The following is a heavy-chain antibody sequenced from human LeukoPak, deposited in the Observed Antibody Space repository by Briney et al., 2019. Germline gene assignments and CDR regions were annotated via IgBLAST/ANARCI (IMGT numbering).Heavy chain of an antibody. Sequence: GGSLRLSCAASGFTFSSYAMSWVRQAPGKGLEWVSAISGSGGSTYYADSVKGRFTISRDNSKNTLYLQMNSLRAEDTAVYYCAKDLRSLQIYYGSGAFDIWGQGTMVTVSS. J-gene: IGHJ3*02. CDR2: ISGSGGST. D-gene: IGHD3-22*01. CDR1: GFTFSSYA. CDR3: AKDLRSLQIYYGSGAFDI. V-gene: IGHV3-23*01.